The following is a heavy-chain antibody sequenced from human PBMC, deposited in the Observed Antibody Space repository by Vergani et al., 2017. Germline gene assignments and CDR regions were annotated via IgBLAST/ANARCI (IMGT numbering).Heavy chain of an antibody. D-gene: IGHD3-10*01. CDR3: ARDGGHMVRGPDY. Sequence: EVQLVESGGGLVQPEGSLRLSCAASGFTVSSNYMSWVRQAPGKGLEWVSVIYSGGSTYYADSVKGRFTISRDNSKNTLYLQMNSLRAEDTAVYYCARDGGHMVRGPDYWGQGTLVTVSS. CDR2: IYSGGST. CDR1: GFTVSSNY. J-gene: IGHJ4*02. V-gene: IGHV3-66*01.